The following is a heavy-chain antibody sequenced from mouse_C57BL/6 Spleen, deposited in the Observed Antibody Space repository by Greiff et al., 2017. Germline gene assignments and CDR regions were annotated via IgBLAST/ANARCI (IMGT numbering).Heavy chain of an antibody. Sequence: EVKLMASGGGLVQPGGSLKLSCAASGFTFSDYGMAWVRQAPRKGPEWVAFISNLAYSIYYADTVTGRSTISRENAKNTLYLEMSSLRSEDTAMYYCARRTTVVPYYFDYWGQGTTLTVSS. D-gene: IGHD1-1*01. CDR3: ARRTTVVPYYFDY. CDR2: ISNLAYSI. CDR1: GFTFSDYG. V-gene: IGHV5-15*01. J-gene: IGHJ2*01.